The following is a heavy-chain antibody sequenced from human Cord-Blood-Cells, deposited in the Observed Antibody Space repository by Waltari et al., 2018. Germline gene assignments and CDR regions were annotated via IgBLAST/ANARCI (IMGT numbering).Heavy chain of an antibody. CDR3: AVPPGSGEVGYY. Sequence: QLQLQESGPGLVKPSETLSLTCTVSVGSLRSSSYYWGWIRQPPGKGLEWIGSIYYSGSTYYNPSLKSRVTISVDTSKNQFSLKLSSVTAADTAVYYCAVPPGSGEVGYYWGQGTL. CDR1: VGSLRSSSYY. V-gene: IGHV4-39*01. J-gene: IGHJ4*02. CDR2: IYYSGST. D-gene: IGHD3-10*01.